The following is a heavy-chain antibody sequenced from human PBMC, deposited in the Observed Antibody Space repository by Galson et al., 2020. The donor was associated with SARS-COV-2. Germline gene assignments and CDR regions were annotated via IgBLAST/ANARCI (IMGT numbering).Heavy chain of an antibody. J-gene: IGHJ4*02. D-gene: IGHD3-22*01. Sequence: GGSLRLSCAASGFTFSSYGMHWVRQAPGKGLEWVAVISYDGSNKYYADSVKGRFTISRDNSKNTLYLQMNSLRAEDTAVYYCAKGSWYYDSSGSYHDYWGQGTLVTVSS. CDR1: GFTFSSYG. CDR2: ISYDGSNK. V-gene: IGHV3-30*18. CDR3: AKGSWYYDSSGSYHDY.